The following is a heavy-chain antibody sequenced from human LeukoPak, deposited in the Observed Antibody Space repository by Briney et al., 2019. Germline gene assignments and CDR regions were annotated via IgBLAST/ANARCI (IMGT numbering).Heavy chain of an antibody. Sequence: SETLSLTCTVSGGSISSYYWSWIRQPPGKGLEWIGYIYYSGSTNYNPSLMSRGTISVDTSKSQFSLRLISVTAADTAVYYCARGSIAVGFDYWGQGTLVAVSS. D-gene: IGHD6-19*01. J-gene: IGHJ4*02. CDR3: ARGSIAVGFDY. CDR1: GGSISSYY. V-gene: IGHV4-59*01. CDR2: IYYSGST.